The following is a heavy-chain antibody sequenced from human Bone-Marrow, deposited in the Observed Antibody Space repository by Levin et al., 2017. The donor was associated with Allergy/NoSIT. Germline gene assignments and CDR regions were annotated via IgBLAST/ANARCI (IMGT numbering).Heavy chain of an antibody. CDR1: HASISSTNW. D-gene: IGHD4-23*01. Sequence: KAGGSLRLSCAVSHASISSTNWWSWVRQPPGKGLEWIGEIYHSGSANYNPSLKSRVTMSVDRSNNEFSLNLTSVTAADTAVYFCAVVGGNSAAFFHWGQGTLVTVSS. CDR2: IYHSGSA. CDR3: AVVGGNSAAFFH. J-gene: IGHJ4*02. V-gene: IGHV4-4*01.